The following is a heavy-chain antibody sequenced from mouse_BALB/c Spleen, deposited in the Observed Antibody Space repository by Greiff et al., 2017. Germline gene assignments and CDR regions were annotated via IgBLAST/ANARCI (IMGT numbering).Heavy chain of an antibody. D-gene: IGHD2-4*01. J-gene: IGHJ3*01. CDR1: GFTFSSFG. V-gene: IGHV5-17*02. CDR3: ARNDYSY. CDR2: ISSGSSTI. Sequence: EVMLVESGGGLVQPGGSLKLSCAASGFTFSSFGMHWVRQAPEKGLEWVAYISSGSSTIYYADTVKGRFTISRDNPKNTLFLQMTSLRSEDTAMYYCARNDYSYWGQGTLVTVSA.